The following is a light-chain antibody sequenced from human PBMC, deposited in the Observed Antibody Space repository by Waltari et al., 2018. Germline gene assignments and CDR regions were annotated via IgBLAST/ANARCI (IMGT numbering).Light chain of an antibody. J-gene: IGLJ2*01. CDR1: SSDGGGYNY. CDR3: SSYAGSNIVL. V-gene: IGLV2-8*01. CDR2: EVS. Sequence: QSALTQPPSASGSPGQSVTISCTGTSSDGGGYNYVPWYQQHPGKAPKLMIYEVSKRPSGVPDRFSGSKSVNTASLTVSGLQADDEADYYCSSYAGSNIVLFGGGTKLTVL.